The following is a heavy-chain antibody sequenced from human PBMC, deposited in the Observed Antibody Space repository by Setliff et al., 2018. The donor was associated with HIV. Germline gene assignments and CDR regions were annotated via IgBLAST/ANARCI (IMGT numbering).Heavy chain of an antibody. CDR1: ELNSPNDW. J-gene: IGHJ4*02. Sequence: PGESLKISCKASELNSPNDWIAWVRQMSGNGPEWMGIIYPGDSETRYSPSFQGQVTISVDKSTTTAYLQWSSLKASDSAIYYCARARMVRKIYFFDYWGQGTMVTVSS. V-gene: IGHV5-51*01. CDR3: ARARMVRKIYFFDY. D-gene: IGHD3-10*01. CDR2: IYPGDSET.